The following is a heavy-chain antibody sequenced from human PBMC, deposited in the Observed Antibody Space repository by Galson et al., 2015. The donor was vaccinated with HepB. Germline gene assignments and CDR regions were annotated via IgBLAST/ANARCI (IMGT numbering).Heavy chain of an antibody. V-gene: IGHV3-23*01. Sequence: SLRLSCAASGFSFSIYAMNWVRQAPGKGLEWVSAISDSYSRTYYADSVKGRFTISRDDSKNTLSLQMNSLRAEDTAVYYCATSPLHSTTWSWYSQHWGQGTLVTVSS. CDR3: ATSPLHSTTWSWYSQH. J-gene: IGHJ1*01. D-gene: IGHD6-13*01. CDR1: GFSFSIYA. CDR2: ISDSYSRT.